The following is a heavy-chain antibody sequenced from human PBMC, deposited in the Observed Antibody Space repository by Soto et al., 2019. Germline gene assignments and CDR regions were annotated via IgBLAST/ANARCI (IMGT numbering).Heavy chain of an antibody. CDR2: ISGSSGAI. V-gene: IGHV3-48*01. D-gene: IGHD4-17*01. Sequence: EERLVESGGGVIQPGGSLRLSCVVSGIRFSSYSMNWVRQSPGKGLEWISYISGSSGAIYYAESVRGRFSISRDNAKNTLFLQMDTLSVEDTATYYCARENDYGAFTAWGQGTLVAVSS. CDR1: GIRFSSYS. J-gene: IGHJ4*02. CDR3: ARENDYGAFTA.